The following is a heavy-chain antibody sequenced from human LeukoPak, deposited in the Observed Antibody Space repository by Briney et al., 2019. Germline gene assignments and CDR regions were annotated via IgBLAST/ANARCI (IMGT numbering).Heavy chain of an antibody. CDR1: GYTFSSYG. V-gene: IGHV1-18*01. CDR2: SSPYKGDS. Sequence: ASVKVSCKTSGYTFSSYGVDCVRQAPGQGLEWMGWSSPYKGDSKFAEKFQGRVTMTTDTSTSTAFMELRSLRSDDTGVYYCARVSYNTGWNGDYWGQGTLVTVSS. J-gene: IGHJ4*02. CDR3: ARVSYNTGWNGDY. D-gene: IGHD6-19*01.